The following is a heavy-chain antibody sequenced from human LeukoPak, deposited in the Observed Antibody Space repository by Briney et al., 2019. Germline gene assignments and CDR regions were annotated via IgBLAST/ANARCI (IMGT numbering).Heavy chain of an antibody. D-gene: IGHD5-24*01. Sequence: ASVKVSCKASGYTFTSYGISWVRQAPGQGLEWMGWISAYNGNTNYAQKLQGRVTMTEDTSTDTAYMELSSLRSEDTAVYYCATLQGDGYNQFDYWGQGTLVTVSS. CDR3: ATLQGDGYNQFDY. CDR1: GYTFTSYG. V-gene: IGHV1-18*01. J-gene: IGHJ4*02. CDR2: ISAYNGNT.